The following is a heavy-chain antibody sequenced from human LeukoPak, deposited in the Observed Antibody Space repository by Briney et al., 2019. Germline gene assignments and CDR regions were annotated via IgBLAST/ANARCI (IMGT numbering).Heavy chain of an antibody. CDR1: GGSISSGGYS. CDR3: ARQITFGGVIAPDAFDI. CDR2: IYHSGST. Sequence: SETLSFTCAVSGGSISSGGYSWSWIRQPPGKGLEWIGYIYHSGSTYYNPSLKSRVTISVDRSKNQFSLKLSSVTAADTAVYYCARQITFGGVIAPDAFDIWGQGTMVTVSS. V-gene: IGHV4-30-2*01. D-gene: IGHD3-16*02. J-gene: IGHJ3*02.